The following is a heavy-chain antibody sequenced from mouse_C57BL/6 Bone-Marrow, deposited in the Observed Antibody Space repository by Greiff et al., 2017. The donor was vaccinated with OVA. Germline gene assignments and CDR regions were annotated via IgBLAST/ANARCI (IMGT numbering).Heavy chain of an antibody. J-gene: IGHJ4*01. CDR2: IRNKANNHAT. V-gene: IGHV6-6*01. CDR3: TGGSRDYAMDY. Sequence: EVHLVESGGGLVQPGGSMKLSCAASGFTFSDAWMDWVRQSPEKGLEWVAEIRNKANNHATYYAESVKGRFTISRDDSKSSVYLQMNSLRAEDTGIYYCTGGSRDYAMDYWGQGTSVTVSS. D-gene: IGHD1-1*01. CDR1: GFTFSDAW.